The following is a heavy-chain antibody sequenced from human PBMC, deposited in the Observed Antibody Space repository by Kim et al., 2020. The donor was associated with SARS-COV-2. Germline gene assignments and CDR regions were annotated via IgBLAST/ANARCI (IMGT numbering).Heavy chain of an antibody. Sequence: GDSGKGRFTISRDNSKNTLYLQMNSLRPEDTAVYYCAKGEAKWELLGAFDFWGQGTMVTVSS. CDR3: AKGEAKWELLGAFDF. V-gene: IGHV3-30*02. D-gene: IGHD1-26*01. J-gene: IGHJ3*01.